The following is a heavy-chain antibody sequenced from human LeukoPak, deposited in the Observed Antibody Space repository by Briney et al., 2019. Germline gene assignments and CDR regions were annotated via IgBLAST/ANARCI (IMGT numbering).Heavy chain of an antibody. Sequence: GGSLRLSCAASGLTFSRDCMNWARQAPGKGLEWVSSIRSSSTYIYYAASVKGRFTFSRDNAKNSLYLQMNSLRAEDTAVSYWARGGQYGDYDYGGQGTLVTVPS. J-gene: IGHJ4*02. D-gene: IGHD4-17*01. V-gene: IGHV3-21*01. CDR2: IRSSSTYI. CDR1: GLTFSRDC. CDR3: ARGGQYGDYDY.